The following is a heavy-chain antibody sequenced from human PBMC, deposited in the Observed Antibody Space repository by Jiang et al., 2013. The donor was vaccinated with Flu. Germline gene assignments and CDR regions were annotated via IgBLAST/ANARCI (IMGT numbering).Heavy chain of an antibody. D-gene: IGHD1-26*01. CDR2: IIPILGIA. CDR1: SSYA. V-gene: IGHV1-69*04. CDR3: ARVPDSGSYEFDY. Sequence: SSYAISWVRQAPGQGLEWMGRIIPILGIANYAQKFQGRVTITADKSTSTAYMELSSLRSEDTAVYYCARVPDSGSYEFDYWGQGTLVTVSS. J-gene: IGHJ4*02.